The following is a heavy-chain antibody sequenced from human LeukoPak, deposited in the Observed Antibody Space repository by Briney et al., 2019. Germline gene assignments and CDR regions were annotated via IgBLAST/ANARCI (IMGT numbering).Heavy chain of an antibody. Sequence: GGSLILSGAASGFTVSNNYMSWVRQAPGKGLDGVSVIYSGGSTYYADSVKGRFTISRDNSKHTPYLQMNSLRAEDTAVYYCARDNSAEYGSGSSVLDYWGRGTLVTVSS. CDR2: IYSGGST. V-gene: IGHV3-66*01. CDR3: ARDNSAEYGSGSSVLDY. J-gene: IGHJ4*02. CDR1: GFTVSNNY. D-gene: IGHD3-10*01.